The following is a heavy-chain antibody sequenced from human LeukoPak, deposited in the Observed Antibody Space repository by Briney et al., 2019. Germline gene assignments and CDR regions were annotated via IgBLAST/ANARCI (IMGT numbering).Heavy chain of an antibody. J-gene: IGHJ4*02. CDR2: ISGSGGST. D-gene: IGHD3-16*02. CDR3: AKAGGDYIWGSYRYNYYFDY. V-gene: IGHV3-23*01. Sequence: PGGSLRLSCAASGFTFSSYAMSCVRQAPGKGLVWVSAISGSGGSTYYADSVKGRFTISRDNSKNTLYLQMNSLRAEDTAVYYCAKAGGDYIWGSYRYNYYFDYWGQGTLVTVSS. CDR1: GFTFSSYA.